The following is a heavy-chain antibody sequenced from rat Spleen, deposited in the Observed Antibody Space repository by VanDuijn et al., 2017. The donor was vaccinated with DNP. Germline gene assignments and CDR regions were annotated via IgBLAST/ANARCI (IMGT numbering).Heavy chain of an antibody. D-gene: IGHD3-8*01. Sequence: EVQLQESGPGLVKPSQSLSLTCSVTGYSITSSYRWNWIRKFPGNKLEWMGYINSAGSTNYNPSLKSRISITRDTSKNQFFLQVNSVTTEDTAMYYCTTAIRDVPDYWGQGVMVTVSS. CDR2: INSAGST. J-gene: IGHJ2*01. CDR3: TTAIRDVPDY. CDR1: GYSITSSYR. V-gene: IGHV3-3*01.